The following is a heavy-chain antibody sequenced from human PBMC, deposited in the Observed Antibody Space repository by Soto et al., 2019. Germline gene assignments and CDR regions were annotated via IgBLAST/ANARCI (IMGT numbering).Heavy chain of an antibody. J-gene: IGHJ5*02. Sequence: PSETLSLTCTVSGGSISSYYWSWIRQPPGKGLEWIGYIYYSGSTNYNPSLKSRVTISVDTSKNQFSLKLSSVTAADTAVYYCARLRTSVYYYGSGSPNWFDPWGQGTLVTVS. CDR3: ARLRTSVYYYGSGSPNWFDP. D-gene: IGHD3-10*01. V-gene: IGHV4-59*08. CDR1: GGSISSYY. CDR2: IYYSGST.